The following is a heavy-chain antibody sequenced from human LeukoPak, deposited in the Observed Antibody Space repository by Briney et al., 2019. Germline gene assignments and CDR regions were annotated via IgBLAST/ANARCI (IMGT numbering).Heavy chain of an antibody. CDR1: GFTFSSYW. CDR2: IKQDGSEK. V-gene: IGHV3-7*01. D-gene: IGHD6-13*01. Sequence: GGSLRLSCAASGFTFSSYWMSWVRQAPGRGLGWVANIKQDGSEKYYVDSVKGRFTISRDNAKNSLYLQMNSLRAEDTAVYYCARERGGIAAALDYWGQGTLVTVSS. J-gene: IGHJ4*02. CDR3: ARERGGIAAALDY.